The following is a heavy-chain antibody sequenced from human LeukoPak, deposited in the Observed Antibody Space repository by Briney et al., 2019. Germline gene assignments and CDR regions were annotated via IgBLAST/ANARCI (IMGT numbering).Heavy chain of an antibody. D-gene: IGHD3-3*01. J-gene: IGHJ3*02. Sequence: SETLSLTCTVSGGSISSYYWSWIRQPPGKGLEWIGYIYYSGRTNYNPSLKSRVTISADTSKNQFSLKLSSVTAADTAVCYCARHGYYDDAFDIWGQGTMVTVSS. CDR3: ARHGYYDDAFDI. CDR1: GGSISSYY. CDR2: IYYSGRT. V-gene: IGHV4-59*08.